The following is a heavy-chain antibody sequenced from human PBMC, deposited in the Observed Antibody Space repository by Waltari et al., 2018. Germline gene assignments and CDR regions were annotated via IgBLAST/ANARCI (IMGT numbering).Heavy chain of an antibody. CDR2: ISSSSSYI. V-gene: IGHV3-21*01. CDR3: ARFGQQRTDY. D-gene: IGHD6-13*01. Sequence: EVQLVESGGGLVKPGGSLRLSCAASGFTFSSYSMNWVRQAPGKGLEWVSSISSSSSYIYYADSVKGRFTISVDTSKNQFSLKLSSVTAADTAVYYCARFGQQRTDYWGQGTLVTVSS. J-gene: IGHJ4*02. CDR1: GFTFSSYS.